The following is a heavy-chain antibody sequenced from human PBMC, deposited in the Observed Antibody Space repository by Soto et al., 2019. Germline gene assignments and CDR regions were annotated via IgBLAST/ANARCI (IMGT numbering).Heavy chain of an antibody. CDR3: XXXXXXXXSGLNYYYYYGMDV. J-gene: IGHJ6*02. CDR1: GGSISSSSYY. CDR2: IYYSGST. V-gene: IGHV4-39*01. Sequence: PSETLSLTCTVSGGSISSSSYYWGWIRQPPGKGLEWIGSIYYSGSTYYNPSLKSRVTISVDTSKNQFSLKLSSVTAADTAVYXXXXXXXXXXSGLNYYYYYGMDVWGQGTTVT. D-gene: IGHD3-3*01.